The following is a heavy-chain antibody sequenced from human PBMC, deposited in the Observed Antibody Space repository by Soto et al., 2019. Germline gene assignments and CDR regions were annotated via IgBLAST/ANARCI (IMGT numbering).Heavy chain of an antibody. V-gene: IGHV3-9*01. Sequence: DVQLVESGGGLVQPGRSLRLSCAASGFTFDDYAMHWVLQAPWKGLECVSGISWNSGSIGYADSVKGRVTISRDNAKNSLYLQMNSLRAEDTALYYCAKGTSYSSGWYRGGWFDPWGKGTLVTVSS. CDR1: GFTFDDYA. CDR3: AKGTSYSSGWYRGGWFDP. J-gene: IGHJ5*02. D-gene: IGHD6-19*01. CDR2: ISWNSGSI.